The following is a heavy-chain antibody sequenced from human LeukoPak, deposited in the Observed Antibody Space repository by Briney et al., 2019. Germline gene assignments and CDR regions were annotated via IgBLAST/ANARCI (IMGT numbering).Heavy chain of an antibody. CDR1: GGSISSGGYY. Sequence: SETLSLTCTASGGSISSGGYYWSWIRQHPGKGLEWIGYIYYSGSTYYNPSLKSRVTISVDTSKNQFSLKLSSVTAADTAVYYCARDQNYGAFTIFGVVIASAFDIWGQGTMVTVSS. CDR3: ARDQNYGAFTIFGVVIASAFDI. J-gene: IGHJ3*02. D-gene: IGHD3-3*01. CDR2: IYYSGST. V-gene: IGHV4-31*03.